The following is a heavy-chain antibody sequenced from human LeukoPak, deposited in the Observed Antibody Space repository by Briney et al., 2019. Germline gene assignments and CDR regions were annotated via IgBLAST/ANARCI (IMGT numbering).Heavy chain of an antibody. J-gene: IGHJ5*02. Sequence: GASVKVPCKASGGTFSSYAISWVRQAPGQGLEWMGGIIPIFGTANYAQKFQGRVTITADESTSTAYMELSSLRSEDTAVYYCARGQWPSYNWFDPWGQGTLVTVSS. V-gene: IGHV1-69*13. CDR3: ARGQWPSYNWFDP. CDR1: GGTFSSYA. CDR2: IIPIFGTA. D-gene: IGHD6-19*01.